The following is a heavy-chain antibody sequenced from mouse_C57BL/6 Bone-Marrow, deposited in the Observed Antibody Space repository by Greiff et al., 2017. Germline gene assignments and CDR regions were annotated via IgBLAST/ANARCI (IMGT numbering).Heavy chain of an antibody. CDR3: TTGGY. CDR2: MDPENGDN. V-gene: IGHV14-4*01. J-gene: IGHJ3*02. Sequence: VRLQQSGAELVRPGASVKLSCTPSGFNIQDDYMPWLKRRPEQALEWIGWMDPENGDNENATRFQGKATITADTSSNTAYLQLSSLTSEDTAVYYCTTGGYWGQGTLVTVSA. CDR1: GFNIQDDY.